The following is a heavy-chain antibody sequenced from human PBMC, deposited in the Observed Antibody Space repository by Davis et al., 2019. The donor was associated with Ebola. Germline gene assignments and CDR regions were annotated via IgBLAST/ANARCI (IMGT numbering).Heavy chain of an antibody. D-gene: IGHD6-13*01. CDR3: ARYVQQLAPFDI. J-gene: IGHJ3*02. Sequence: GESLKISCAASGFTFSSYSMNWVRQAPGKGLEWVSSISSSSSYIYYADSVKGRFTISRDNAKNSLYLQMNSLRAEDTAVYYCARYVQQLAPFDIWGQGTMVTVSS. V-gene: IGHV3-21*01. CDR2: ISSSSSYI. CDR1: GFTFSSYS.